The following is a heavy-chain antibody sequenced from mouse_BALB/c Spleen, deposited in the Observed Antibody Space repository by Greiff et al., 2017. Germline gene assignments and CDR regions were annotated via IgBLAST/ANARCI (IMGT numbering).Heavy chain of an antibody. D-gene: IGHD2-1*01. CDR3: AYGNSYAMDY. CDR1: GYTFTDYE. CDR2: IDPETGGT. Sequence: VQLQESGAELVRPGASVTLSCKASGYTFTDYEMHWVKQTPVHGLEWIGAIDPETGGTAYNQKFKGKATLTADKSSSTAYMELRSLTSEDSAVYFCAYGNSYAMDYWGQGTSVTVSS. J-gene: IGHJ4*01. V-gene: IGHV1-15*01.